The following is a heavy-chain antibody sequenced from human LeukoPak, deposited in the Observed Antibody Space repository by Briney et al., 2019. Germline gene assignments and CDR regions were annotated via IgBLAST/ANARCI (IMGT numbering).Heavy chain of an antibody. CDR1: GGSISSYY. CDR3: ARMVRGTHDAFDI. CDR2: IYYSGST. Sequence: PETLSLTCTVSGGSISSYYWSWIRQPPGKGLEWIGYIYYSGSTNYNPSLKSRVTISVDTSKNQFSLKLSSATAADTAVYYCARMVRGTHDAFDIWGQGTMVTVSS. V-gene: IGHV4-59*01. J-gene: IGHJ3*02. D-gene: IGHD3-10*01.